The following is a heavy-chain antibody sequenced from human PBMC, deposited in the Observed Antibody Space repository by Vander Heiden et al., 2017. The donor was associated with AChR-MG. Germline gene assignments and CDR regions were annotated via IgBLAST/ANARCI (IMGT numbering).Heavy chain of an antibody. Sequence: QVQLVESGGGLVKPGGSLRLSCAVSGFTFIDYFMSWIRQAPGKGLEWISCISSSGSAIYYADSVKGRFTFSRDNAKNSLYVQMNSLRAEDTAVYYCARDRGFGASRGHAFDIWGQGIMVTVSS. J-gene: IGHJ3*02. D-gene: IGHD3-10*01. CDR1: GFTFIDYF. V-gene: IGHV3-11*01. CDR2: ISSSGSAI. CDR3: ARDRGFGASRGHAFDI.